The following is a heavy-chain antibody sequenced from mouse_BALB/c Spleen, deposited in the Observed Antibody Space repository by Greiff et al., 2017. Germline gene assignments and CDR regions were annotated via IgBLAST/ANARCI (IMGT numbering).Heavy chain of an antibody. V-gene: IGHV1-66*01. CDR3: ARTTTVVAYYFDY. Sequence: QVQLQQSGPELVKPGASVKISCKASGYSFTSYYIHWVKQRPGQGLEWIGWIFPGSGNTKYNEKFKGKATLTADTSSSTAYMQLSSLTSEDSAVYFCARTTTVVAYYFDYWGQGTTLTVSS. CDR1: GYSFTSYY. J-gene: IGHJ2*01. CDR2: IFPGSGNT. D-gene: IGHD1-1*01.